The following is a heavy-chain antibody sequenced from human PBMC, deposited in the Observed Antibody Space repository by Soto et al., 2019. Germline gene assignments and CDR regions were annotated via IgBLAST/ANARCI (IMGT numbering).Heavy chain of an antibody. CDR2: IYHTGNT. Sequence: QLQLQESGPRLVKPSETLSLTCNVYGASISTNNYWGWFRQPPGKGLEWIGSIYHTGNTYQNPSLQNRVTIVVDTSKNQFSLKLTSVSAAVTAVYYCARHAQWLIRAYWGQGTLVTVSS. V-gene: IGHV4-39*01. CDR1: GASISTNNY. D-gene: IGHD6-19*01. J-gene: IGHJ4*02. CDR3: ARHAQWLIRAY.